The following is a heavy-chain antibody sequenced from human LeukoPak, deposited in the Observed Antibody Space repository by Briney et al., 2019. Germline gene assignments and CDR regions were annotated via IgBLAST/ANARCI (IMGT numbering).Heavy chain of an antibody. J-gene: IGHJ4*02. D-gene: IGHD3-22*01. CDR2: IYYSGST. CDR3: ARGGDSSGYYYPLFDY. CDR1: GGSISSGGYS. V-gene: IGHV4-61*08. Sequence: SETLSLTCAVSGGSISSGGYSWSWIRQPPGKGLEWIGYIYYSGSTNYNPSLKSRVTISVDTSKNQFSLKLSSVTAADTAVYYCARGGDSSGYYYPLFDYWGQGTLVTVSS.